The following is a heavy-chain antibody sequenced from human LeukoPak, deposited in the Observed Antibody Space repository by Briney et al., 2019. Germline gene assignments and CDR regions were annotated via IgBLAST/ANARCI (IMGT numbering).Heavy chain of an antibody. J-gene: IGHJ4*02. V-gene: IGHV3-23*01. Sequence: GGSLRLSCAASGFTVSVYAMAWVRQAPGKGLEWVSTITTSDGNTYYADSVKGRFTVSRDNSKNTLFLQMNSLRAEDTAVYYCAKDGGLWVSAHWGDSWGRGTLVTVSS. CDR3: AKDGGLWVSAHWGDS. CDR2: ITTSDGNT. D-gene: IGHD7-27*01. CDR1: GFTVSVYA.